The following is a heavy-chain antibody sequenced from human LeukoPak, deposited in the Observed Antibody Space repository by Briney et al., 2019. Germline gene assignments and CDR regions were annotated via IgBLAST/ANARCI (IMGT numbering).Heavy chain of an antibody. CDR1: GFDFGAYE. V-gene: IGHV3-48*03. CDR3: TTLGYHLDS. J-gene: IGHJ4*02. CDR2: FAGSDTTT. D-gene: IGHD3-22*01. Sequence: PGGSLRLSCAASGFDFGAYEMNWVSQAPGKGLEWVAYFAGSDTTTYYADSVKGRFTISRDNAKNSLYLQMNSLRAEDTALYYCTTLGYHLDSWGQGTLVTVSS.